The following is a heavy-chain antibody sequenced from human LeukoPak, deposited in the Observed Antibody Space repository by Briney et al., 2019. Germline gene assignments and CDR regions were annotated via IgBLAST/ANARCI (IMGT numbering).Heavy chain of an antibody. Sequence: GALRLSCAASGFTFSSYGMHWVRQAPGKGLEWVAVISYDGSNKYYADSVKGRFTISRDNSKNTLYLQMNSLRAEDTAVYYCAKDSTSPNYYDSSGYEDAFDIWGQGTMVTVSS. V-gene: IGHV3-30*18. J-gene: IGHJ3*02. CDR3: AKDSTSPNYYDSSGYEDAFDI. CDR2: ISYDGSNK. D-gene: IGHD3-22*01. CDR1: GFTFSSYG.